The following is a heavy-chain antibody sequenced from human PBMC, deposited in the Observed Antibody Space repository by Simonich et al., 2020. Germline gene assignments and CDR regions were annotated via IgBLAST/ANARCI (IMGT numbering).Heavy chain of an antibody. Sequence: QVQLQESGPGLVKPSETLSITCPVSGGSISSYYWSWIRRPPGKGLEWIGYIYYSERTTYTPSHKIRVTIAVDTSKNQFSLKLSSVTAADTAVYYCARHDRWLQFYFDYWGQGTLVTVSS. CDR2: IYYSERT. CDR3: ARHDRWLQFYFDY. CDR1: GGSISSYY. V-gene: IGHV4-59*08. D-gene: IGHD5-12*01. J-gene: IGHJ4*02.